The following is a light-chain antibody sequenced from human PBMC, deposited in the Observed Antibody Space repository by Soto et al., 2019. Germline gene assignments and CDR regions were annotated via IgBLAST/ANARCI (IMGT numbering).Light chain of an antibody. CDR3: QQRSNWPRFT. J-gene: IGKJ2*01. V-gene: IGKV3-11*01. CDR2: DAS. Sequence: EIVLTQSPATLSLSPGERATLSCRASQSVSNYLAWYQQIPGQAPRLLIYDASNRATGIPARFSGSGSGTDFSLTISSLDPEDFAVYCCQQRSNWPRFTFGQGTKVDIK. CDR1: QSVSNY.